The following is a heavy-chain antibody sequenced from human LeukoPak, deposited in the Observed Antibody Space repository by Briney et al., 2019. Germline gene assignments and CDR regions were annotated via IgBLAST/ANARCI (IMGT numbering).Heavy chain of an antibody. CDR3: ARGPSVSGYSYGFDY. V-gene: IGHV4-34*01. J-gene: IGHJ4*02. CDR1: GGSFSGYY. CDR2: INHSGST. Sequence: SETLSLTCAVYGGSFSGYYWSWIRQPPGKGLEWIGEINHSGSTNYNPSLKSRVTISVDTSKNQFSLKLSSVTAADTAVYYCARGPSVSGYSYGFDYWGQGTLVTVPS. D-gene: IGHD5-18*01.